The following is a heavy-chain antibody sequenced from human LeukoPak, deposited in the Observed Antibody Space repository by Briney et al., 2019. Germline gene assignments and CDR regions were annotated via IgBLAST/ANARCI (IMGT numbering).Heavy chain of an antibody. J-gene: IGHJ3*02. Sequence: WETLSLTCTVSGGSISSYYWSWIRQPPGKGLEWIGYIYYSGSTNYNPSLKSRVTISVDTSKNQFSLKLSTVTAADTAVYYCARVDSGSYNDAFDIWGQGTMVTVSS. D-gene: IGHD1-26*01. V-gene: IGHV4-59*01. CDR1: GGSISSYY. CDR3: ARVDSGSYNDAFDI. CDR2: IYYSGST.